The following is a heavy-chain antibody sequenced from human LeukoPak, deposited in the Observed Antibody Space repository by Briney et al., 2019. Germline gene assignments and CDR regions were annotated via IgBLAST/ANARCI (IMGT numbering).Heavy chain of an antibody. V-gene: IGHV3-30*04. CDR2: ISHDGSNG. Sequence: PGGSLRLSCAASGFTFSSYAMHWVRQAPGRGLEWVTVISHDGSNGYYAGSVKGRFTISRDNSQNTLYVQMSSLRPEDTAVYYCVREVTSGSFDYWGQGTLVTVSS. J-gene: IGHJ4*02. D-gene: IGHD1-26*01. CDR1: GFTFSSYA. CDR3: VREVTSGSFDY.